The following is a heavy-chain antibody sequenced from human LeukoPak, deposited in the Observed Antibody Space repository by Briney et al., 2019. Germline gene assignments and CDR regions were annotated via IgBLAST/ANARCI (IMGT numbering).Heavy chain of an antibody. Sequence: GGSLRLSCAASGFSFSSYAMNWVRQAPGKGLEWVSAISATGGSTYYADSVKGRLTISRDNSKNTLYLQMNSLRAEDTAVYYCAKRSDSSGSYYFDYWGPGTLVTVSS. CDR3: AKRSDSSGSYYFDY. D-gene: IGHD3-22*01. J-gene: IGHJ4*02. V-gene: IGHV3-23*01. CDR1: GFSFSSYA. CDR2: ISATGGST.